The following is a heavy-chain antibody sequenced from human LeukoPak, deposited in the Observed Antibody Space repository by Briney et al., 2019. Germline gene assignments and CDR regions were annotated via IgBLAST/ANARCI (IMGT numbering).Heavy chain of an antibody. CDR2: IYYSGST. CDR3: ASGPYYYDSKTFDY. V-gene: IGHV4-31*03. J-gene: IGHJ4*02. D-gene: IGHD3-22*01. Sequence: SETLSLTCTVSGGSISSGGYYWSWIRQHPGKGLEWIGYIYYSGSTYYNPSLKSRVTISVDTSKNQFSLKLRSLTAADTAVYYCASGPYYYDSKTFDYWGQGTLVTVSS. CDR1: GGSISSGGYY.